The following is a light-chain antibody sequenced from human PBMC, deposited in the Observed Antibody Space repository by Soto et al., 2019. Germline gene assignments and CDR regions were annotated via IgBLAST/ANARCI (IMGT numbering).Light chain of an antibody. V-gene: IGKV3-11*01. CDR2: DAS. Sequence: EIVLTQSPATLSLSPGERATLSCRASQSVSSYLAWYQQKPGRAPRLLIYDASNRATGIPARFSGSGSGTDFTLTISSLDPEDFAVYYCQQRSNWPPFTFGPGTKVDIK. J-gene: IGKJ3*01. CDR3: QQRSNWPPFT. CDR1: QSVSSY.